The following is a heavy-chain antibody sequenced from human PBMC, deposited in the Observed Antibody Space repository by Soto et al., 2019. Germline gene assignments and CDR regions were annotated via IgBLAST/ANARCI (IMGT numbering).Heavy chain of an antibody. CDR1: GFTFSPYA. Sequence: EVQLLESGGGLVQPGGSLRLSCAASGFTFSPYAMTWVRQAPGKGLEWVSSISGSGGNTNYADSVKGRCTVSRDNSKRTLSLQMNSLTEEDTAIYYCAKGLRRLLRTQYYYGLDVWGRGTTVTVSS. J-gene: IGHJ6*02. D-gene: IGHD3-16*01. V-gene: IGHV3-23*01. CDR3: AKGLRRLLRTQYYYGLDV. CDR2: ISGSGGNT.